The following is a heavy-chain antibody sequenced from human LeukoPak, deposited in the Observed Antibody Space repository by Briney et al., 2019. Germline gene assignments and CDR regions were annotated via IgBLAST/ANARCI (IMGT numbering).Heavy chain of an antibody. J-gene: IGHJ5*02. D-gene: IGHD2-15*01. CDR1: GGSFSGYY. Sequence: PSETLSLTCAVSGGSFSGYYWTWIRQPPGKGLEWIGEINHSGRTNYNPSLKSRVIISVDTSKNQFSLKLSSVAAADTAVYYCARPLGYCSYSRCPQSWFGPWGQGTLVAVSS. V-gene: IGHV4-34*01. CDR2: INHSGRT. CDR3: ARPLGYCSYSRCPQSWFGP.